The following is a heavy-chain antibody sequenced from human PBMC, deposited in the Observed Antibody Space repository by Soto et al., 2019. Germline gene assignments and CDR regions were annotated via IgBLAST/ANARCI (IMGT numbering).Heavy chain of an antibody. Sequence: VVPLRLSCTASELPFSNYAMHWVRTAPGKGLEWMAVISSDGSNKYYADSVKGRFSISRDNSNNTVYLQMNSLRVEDTAVYYCARVLRTSWYPKYWGQGTLVTVSS. D-gene: IGHD2-2*01. CDR2: ISSDGSNK. J-gene: IGHJ4*02. V-gene: IGHV3-30-3*01. CDR1: ELPFSNYA. CDR3: ARVLRTSWYPKY.